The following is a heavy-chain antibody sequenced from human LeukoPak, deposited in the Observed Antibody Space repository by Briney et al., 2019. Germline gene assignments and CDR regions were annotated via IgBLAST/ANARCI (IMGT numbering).Heavy chain of an antibody. D-gene: IGHD1-26*01. CDR3: ARVGRSRGSLPNSYYYMDV. J-gene: IGHJ6*03. CDR1: GDIFNSYS. CDR2: IIPMFGSA. V-gene: IGHV1-69*05. Sequence: ASVKASCKASGDIFNSYSISWVRQAPGQGLEWMGGIIPMFGSANYAQTFQGRVTITTDQSTSTAYMELSSLSSEDTAVYYCARVGRSRGSLPNSYYYMDVWGKGTTVTVSS.